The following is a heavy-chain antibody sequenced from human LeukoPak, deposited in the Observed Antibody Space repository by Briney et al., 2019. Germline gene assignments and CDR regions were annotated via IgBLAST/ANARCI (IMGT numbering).Heavy chain of an antibody. V-gene: IGHV4-59*01. D-gene: IGHD3-16*02. J-gene: IGHJ4*02. Sequence: SQTLSLTCTVSGASISTDYWTWIRQSPGKGLEWIGCIHYSGRTHYSPSLKSRVAISVFTSKSQFSLTLNSVTAADTAVYHCARLKGLGEVSPYFDSWGQGRLVTVSS. CDR3: ARLKGLGEVSPYFDS. CDR1: GASISTDY. CDR2: IHYSGRT.